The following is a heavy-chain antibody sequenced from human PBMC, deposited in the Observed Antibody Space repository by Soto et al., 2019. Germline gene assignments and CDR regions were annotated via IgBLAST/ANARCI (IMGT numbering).Heavy chain of an antibody. CDR1: GYTFTGDY. Sequence: ASVKVSCKASGYTFTGDYMHWVRQAPGQGLEWMGWINPNSGGTNCAQKFQGRVTMTRDTSISTAYMELSRLRSDDTAVYYCAASLLLDYYDSSGYYSWFDPWGQGTLVTVSS. CDR2: INPNSGGT. J-gene: IGHJ5*02. D-gene: IGHD3-22*01. CDR3: AASLLLDYYDSSGYYSWFDP. V-gene: IGHV1-2*02.